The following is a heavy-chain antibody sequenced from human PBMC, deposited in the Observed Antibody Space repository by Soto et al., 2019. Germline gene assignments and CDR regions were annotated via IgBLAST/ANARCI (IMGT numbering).Heavy chain of an antibody. D-gene: IGHD2-15*01. CDR1: GFTFSSYA. Sequence: WGSLRLSCAASGFTFSSYAMHWVRQAPGKGLEWVAVISYDGSNKYYADSVKGRFTISRDNSKNTLYLQMNSLRAEDTAVYYCARERGYCSGGSCYPQANWFDPWGQGTLVTVS. CDR2: ISYDGSNK. V-gene: IGHV3-30-3*01. CDR3: ARERGYCSGGSCYPQANWFDP. J-gene: IGHJ5*02.